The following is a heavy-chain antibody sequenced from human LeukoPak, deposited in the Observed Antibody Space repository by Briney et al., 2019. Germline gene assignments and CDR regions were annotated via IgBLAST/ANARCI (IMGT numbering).Heavy chain of an antibody. J-gene: IGHJ4*02. CDR2: IKQDGSEK. D-gene: IGHD1-26*01. CDR3: AKDRSIGTYYTFDS. CDR1: GFTFSSYW. V-gene: IGHV3-7*03. Sequence: GGSLRLSCAASGFTFSSYWMSWVRQAPGKGLEWVANIKQDGSEKYYVDSVKGRFTISRDNSKNTLYLQMSSLTAKDTAVYYCAKDRSIGTYYTFDSWGQGTLVTVSS.